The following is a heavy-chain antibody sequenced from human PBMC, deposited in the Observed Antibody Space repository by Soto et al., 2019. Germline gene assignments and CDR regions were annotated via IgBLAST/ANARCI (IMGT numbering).Heavy chain of an antibody. D-gene: IGHD3-10*01. CDR2: IHSRGGP. V-gene: IGHV4-30-4*02. J-gene: IGHJ4*02. CDR3: ARESYYGSGATVVAY. CDR1: GGSISSDDYY. Sequence: SETLSLTCTVSGGSISSDDYYWSWIRQPPGKGLEWIGYIHSRGGPHYNPSLSSRVTMSVDTSKNQFSLKVNSVTAADTAVYYCARESYYGSGATVVAYWGQGTPVTVSS.